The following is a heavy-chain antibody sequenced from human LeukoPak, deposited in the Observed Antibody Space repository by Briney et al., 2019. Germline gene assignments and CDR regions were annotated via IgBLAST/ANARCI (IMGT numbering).Heavy chain of an antibody. CDR3: AKWKYSNSGIDDY. V-gene: IGHV3-21*04. CDR1: GFTLSSYS. Sequence: GGSLRLSCAASGFTLSSYSMNWVRQAPGKGLEWVSSISSSSSYIYYADSVKGRFTISRDNAKNSLYLQMNSLRAEDTAVYYCAKWKYSNSGIDDYWGQGTLVTVSS. J-gene: IGHJ4*02. CDR2: ISSSSSYI. D-gene: IGHD6-6*01.